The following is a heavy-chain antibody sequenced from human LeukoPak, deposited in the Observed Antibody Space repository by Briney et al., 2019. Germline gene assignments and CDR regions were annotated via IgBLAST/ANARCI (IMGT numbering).Heavy chain of an antibody. CDR2: IIPIFGTA. CDR3: AREQLELRGWFDP. D-gene: IGHD1-7*01. V-gene: IGHV1-69*13. J-gene: IGHJ5*02. Sequence: SVKVSCKASGGTFSSYAISWVRQAPGQGLEWMGGIIPIFGTANYAQKFQGRVTITADESTSTAYMELSSLRSEDTAVYYCAREQLELRGWFDPWSQGTLVTVSS. CDR1: GGTFSSYA.